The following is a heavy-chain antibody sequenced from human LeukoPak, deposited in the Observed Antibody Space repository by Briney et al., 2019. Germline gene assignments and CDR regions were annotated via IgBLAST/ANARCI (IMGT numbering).Heavy chain of an antibody. V-gene: IGHV3-7*03. CDR2: IKQDGSER. Sequence: SGGSLRLSCTASGFTFSTSWMSWVRQAPGKGLEWVANIKQDGSERYYVDSVKGRFTISRDNAKNSLYLQMNSLRAEDTAVYYCAGTDYGGTSGGNAFDIWGQGTMVTVSS. CDR3: AGTDYGGTSGGNAFDI. J-gene: IGHJ3*02. D-gene: IGHD4-23*01. CDR1: GFTFSTSW.